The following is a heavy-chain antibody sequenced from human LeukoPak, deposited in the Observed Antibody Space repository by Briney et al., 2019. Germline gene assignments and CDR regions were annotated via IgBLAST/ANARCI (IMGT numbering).Heavy chain of an antibody. CDR3: ARSGYYTAEYFQH. CDR1: GFTFSSYW. CDR2: IKQDGSEK. V-gene: IGHV3-7*01. Sequence: GGSLRLSCAASGFTFSSYWKSWVRQAPGKGLEWVANIKQDGSEKYYVDSVKGRFTISRDNAKNSLYLQMNSLRAEDTAVYYCARSGYYTAEYFQHWGQGTLVTVSS. D-gene: IGHD3-3*01. J-gene: IGHJ1*01.